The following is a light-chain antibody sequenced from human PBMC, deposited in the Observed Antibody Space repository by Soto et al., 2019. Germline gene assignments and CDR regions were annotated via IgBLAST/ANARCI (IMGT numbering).Light chain of an antibody. CDR1: QSISSW. CDR2: DAS. J-gene: IGKJ2*01. V-gene: IGKV1-5*01. Sequence: DIQMTQSPSTLSASVGDRVTITCRASQSISSWLAWFQQKPGKAPKLLIYDASNLQSGVPSRFSGSGSGTEFTLTISSLQPDDFATYYCQQYNSYSGYTFGQGTKLEI. CDR3: QQYNSYSGYT.